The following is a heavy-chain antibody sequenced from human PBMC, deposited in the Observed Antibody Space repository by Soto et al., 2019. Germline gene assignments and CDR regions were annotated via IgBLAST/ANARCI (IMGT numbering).Heavy chain of an antibody. CDR2: IYSRGNN. CDR1: GGSINSGLYY. CDR3: ARARPGIYFLLEL. J-gene: IGHJ4*02. Sequence: QVQLQESGPGRVKPSQTLFLTCTVSGGSINSGLYYWTWIRQYPGKGLEWIGYIYSRGNNYYTPSLKSRVDMSVDSSQNQFSLRVSSVTAADTAVYYCARARPGIYFLLELWGQGTLVTVSS. V-gene: IGHV4-31*03. D-gene: IGHD3-10*01.